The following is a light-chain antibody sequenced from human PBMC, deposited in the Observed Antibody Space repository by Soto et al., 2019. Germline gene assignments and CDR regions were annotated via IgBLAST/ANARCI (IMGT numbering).Light chain of an antibody. J-gene: IGKJ1*01. CDR1: QSVSSN. V-gene: IGKV3-15*01. Sequence: EIVMTQSPATLSASPGERVTITCRASQSVSSNLAWYQQKPGQAPRLLIYGASTRATGIPARFSGSGSGTEFTPTNSSLLSEDVAVYYCQQYNNCPRTFGQGTKVEIK. CDR2: GAS. CDR3: QQYNNCPRT.